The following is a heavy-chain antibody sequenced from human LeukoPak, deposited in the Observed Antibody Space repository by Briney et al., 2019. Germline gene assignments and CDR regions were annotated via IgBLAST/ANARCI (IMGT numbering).Heavy chain of an antibody. CDR2: INAGNGNT. V-gene: IGHV1-3*01. CDR3: ARAEDCSSTSCYRGNWFDP. CDR1: GYTFTSYA. Sequence: GASVKVSCKASGYTFTSYATHWVRQAPGQRLEWMGWINAGNGNTKYSQKFQGRVTITRDTSASTAYMELSSLRSEDTAVYYCARAEDCSSTSCYRGNWFDPWGQGTLVTVSS. J-gene: IGHJ5*02. D-gene: IGHD2-2*01.